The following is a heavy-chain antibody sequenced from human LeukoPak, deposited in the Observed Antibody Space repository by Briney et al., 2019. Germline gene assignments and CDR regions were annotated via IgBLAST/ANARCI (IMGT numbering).Heavy chain of an antibody. V-gene: IGHV3-30*04. CDR1: GFTFSNYA. CDR2: ISYDGSNK. Sequence: GRSLRLSCAASGFTFSNYAMHWVRQAPGKGLEWVAFISYDGSNKYYADSVKGRFTISRDNSKNTLYLQMDGLRAEDTAVYYCAREPPYGGRERDAFDVWGHGTLVTVSS. CDR3: AREPPYGGRERDAFDV. D-gene: IGHD4-23*01. J-gene: IGHJ3*01.